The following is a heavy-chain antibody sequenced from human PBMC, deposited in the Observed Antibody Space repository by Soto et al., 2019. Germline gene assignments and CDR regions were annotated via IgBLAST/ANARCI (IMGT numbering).Heavy chain of an antibody. CDR3: ARGGYRFDH. CDR1: GFTFSYHN. J-gene: IGHJ4*02. CDR2: ITASGTI. Sequence: PGGSLRLSCATSGFTFSYHNMSWLRQIPGKGLQWLSYITASGTIYEADSVKGRFTISRDNANNSVYLQMNSLTVDDTAVYFCARGGYRFDHWGPGTLVTVSS. V-gene: IGHV3-11*01. D-gene: IGHD3-16*02.